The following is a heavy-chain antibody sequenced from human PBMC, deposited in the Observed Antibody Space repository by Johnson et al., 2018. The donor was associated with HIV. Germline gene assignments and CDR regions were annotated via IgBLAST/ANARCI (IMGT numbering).Heavy chain of an antibody. V-gene: IGHV3-20*04. CDR2: INWNGDST. D-gene: IGHD1-26*01. CDR3: VRAYMSSGSYYDAFDI. CDR1: GFTFSNYG. J-gene: IGHJ3*02. Sequence: VQLVESGGGVVQPGGSLRLSCAASGFTFSNYGMNWVRQAPGKGLEWVSGINWNGDSTGYADSVKGRFTISRDNAKNSLYLQMNSLRAEDTALYYCVRAYMSSGSYYDAFDIWGQGTMVIVSS.